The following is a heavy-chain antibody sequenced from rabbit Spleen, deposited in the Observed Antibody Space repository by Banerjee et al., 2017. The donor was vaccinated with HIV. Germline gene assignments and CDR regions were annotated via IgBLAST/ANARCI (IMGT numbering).Heavy chain of an antibody. D-gene: IGHD7-1*01. CDR2: INAVTGKA. CDR1: GFSFSNKAV. J-gene: IGHJ6*01. Sequence: QEQLEESGGGLVKPEGSLTVTCKASGFSFSNKAVMCWVRQAPGKGLEWIACINAVTGKAVYASWAKGRFTFSKTSSTTVTLQMTSLTDADTATYFCARDTGTSFSSYGMDLWGPGTLVTVS. CDR3: ARDTGTSFSSYGMDL. V-gene: IGHV1S45*01.